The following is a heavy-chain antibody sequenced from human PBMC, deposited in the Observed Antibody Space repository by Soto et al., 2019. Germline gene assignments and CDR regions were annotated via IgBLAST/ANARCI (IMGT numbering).Heavy chain of an antibody. J-gene: IGHJ5*02. V-gene: IGHV4-4*02. Sequence: SETLSLTCAVSGGSISTSNWWSWVRQPPGKGLEWIGEVYRTGSTNYNPSLKSRVTISVDTSKNQFSLKLSSVTAADTAVYYCARGSGSGLLWFGSRRVLPDASNWFDPWGQGTLVTVSS. CDR3: ARGSGSGLLWFGSRRVLPDASNWFDP. D-gene: IGHD3-10*01. CDR2: VYRTGST. CDR1: GGSISTSNW.